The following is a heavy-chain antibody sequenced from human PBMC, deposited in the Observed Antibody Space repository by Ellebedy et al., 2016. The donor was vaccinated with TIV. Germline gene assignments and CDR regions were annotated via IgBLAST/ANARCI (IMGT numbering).Heavy chain of an antibody. V-gene: IGHV3-30*03. D-gene: IGHD4-17*01. J-gene: IGHJ3*02. CDR3: ARDGERSAFDI. CDR2: ISYDGSNK. Sequence: GESLKISXAASGFTFSSYGMHWVRQAPGKGLEWVAVISYDGSNKYYADSVKGRFTISRDNSKNTLYLQMNSLRAEDTAVYYCARDGERSAFDIWGQGTMVTVSS. CDR1: GFTFSSYG.